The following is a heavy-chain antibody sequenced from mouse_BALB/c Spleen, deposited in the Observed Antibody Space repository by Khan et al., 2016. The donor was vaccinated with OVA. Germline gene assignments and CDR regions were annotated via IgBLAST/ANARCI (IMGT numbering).Heavy chain of an antibody. D-gene: IGHD2-1*01. CDR3: ASKSYGKGAY. CDR1: GYSITSGYY. V-gene: IGHV3-6*02. J-gene: IGHJ3*01. Sequence: EVQLQESGPGLVKPSQSLSLTCSVTGYSITSGYYWSWIRQFPGNRLEWMGYISYDGSNNYNPSLKNRISITRDTSKKQFFLKLNSVTTEDTATYYCASKSYGKGAYWGQETLVTVSA. CDR2: ISYDGSN.